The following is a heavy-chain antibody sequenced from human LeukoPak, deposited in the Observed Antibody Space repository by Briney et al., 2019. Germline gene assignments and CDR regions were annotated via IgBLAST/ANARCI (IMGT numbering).Heavy chain of an antibody. D-gene: IGHD3-10*01. CDR2: IWYDGSNK. Sequence: PGRSLRLSCAASRFTFSNYGMHWVRQAPGKGLEWVAVIWYDGSNKYYSDSVKGRVTISRDNSKNTLYLQMNSLRVEDTAVYYCAKSPIAYYGSASSFDYWGQGTLVTVSS. CDR1: RFTFSNYG. J-gene: IGHJ4*02. CDR3: AKSPIAYYGSASSFDY. V-gene: IGHV3-33*06.